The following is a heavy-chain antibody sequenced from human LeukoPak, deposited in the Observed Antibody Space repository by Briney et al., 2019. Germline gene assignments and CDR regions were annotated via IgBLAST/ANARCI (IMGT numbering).Heavy chain of an antibody. CDR1: GFTFSSNW. V-gene: IGHV3-30*18. J-gene: IGHJ6*03. D-gene: IGHD3-9*01. CDR2: ISYDGSNE. CDR3: AKSGRNGEVLRYFDWSPSDYYYMDV. Sequence: PGGSMRLSCAAYGFTFSSNWMSWVRHAPDKGLEWVAVISYDGSNEYYADSVKGRFTISRDNSKNTLYLQMNSLRAEDTAVYYCAKSGRNGEVLRYFDWSPSDYYYMDVWGKGTTVTVSS.